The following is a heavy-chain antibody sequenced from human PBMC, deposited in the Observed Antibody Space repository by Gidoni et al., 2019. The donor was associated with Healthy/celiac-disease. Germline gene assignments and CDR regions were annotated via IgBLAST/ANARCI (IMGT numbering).Heavy chain of an antibody. J-gene: IGHJ1*01. Sequence: QSGAEVKKPGSSVKVSCKASGGTFSSYAISWVRQAPGQGLEWMGGIIPIFGTANYAQKFQGRVTITADESTSTAYMELSSLRSEDTAVYYCARDPGGYDSSGYQEKYFQHWGQGTLVTVSS. D-gene: IGHD3-22*01. CDR1: GGTFSSYA. V-gene: IGHV1-69*01. CDR3: ARDPGGYDSSGYQEKYFQH. CDR2: IIPIFGTA.